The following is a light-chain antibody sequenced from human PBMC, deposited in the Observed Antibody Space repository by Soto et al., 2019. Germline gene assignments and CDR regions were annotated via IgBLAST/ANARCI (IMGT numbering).Light chain of an antibody. CDR1: ILAKKY. Sequence: ELTQPSSVSVSPGQTARITCSGDILAKKYVRWFQQKPGQAPVLVIYKDSERPSGIPERFSGSSSGTTVTLTISGAQVEDEADYYCYSAADNNVVFGGGTQLTVL. V-gene: IGLV3-27*01. CDR3: YSAADNNVV. J-gene: IGLJ2*01. CDR2: KDS.